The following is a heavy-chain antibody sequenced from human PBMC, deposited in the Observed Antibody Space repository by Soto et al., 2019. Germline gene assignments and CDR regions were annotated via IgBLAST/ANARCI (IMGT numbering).Heavy chain of an antibody. V-gene: IGHV4-4*07. CDR1: GGSISSYF. D-gene: IGHD6-13*01. Sequence: PXGTLSLTCTVSGGSISSYFWSWIRQPSGKGLEWIGRIYASGSTNYNPSLKSRVTMSVDTSKNQFSLKLSSVTAADTAVYYCARCPSGYSSSWYYFDYWGQGALVTVSS. CDR3: ARCPSGYSSSWYYFDY. J-gene: IGHJ4*02. CDR2: IYASGST.